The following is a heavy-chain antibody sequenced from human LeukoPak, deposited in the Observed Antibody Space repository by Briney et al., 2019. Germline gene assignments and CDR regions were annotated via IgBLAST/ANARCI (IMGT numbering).Heavy chain of an antibody. Sequence: PGGSLRLSCAASGFTFSSYAMSWVRQAPGKGLEWVSAISGSGGSTYYADSVKGRSTISRDNSKNTLYLQMNSLRAEDTAVYYCAKDRFYYDSSGIDAFDIWGQGTMVTVSS. D-gene: IGHD3-22*01. J-gene: IGHJ3*02. CDR3: AKDRFYYDSSGIDAFDI. V-gene: IGHV3-23*01. CDR2: ISGSGGST. CDR1: GFTFSSYA.